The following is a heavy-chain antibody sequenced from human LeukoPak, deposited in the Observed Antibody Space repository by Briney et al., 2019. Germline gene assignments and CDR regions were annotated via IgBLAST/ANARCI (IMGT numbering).Heavy chain of an antibody. J-gene: IGHJ6*03. D-gene: IGHD2-21*01. CDR2: IIPSFGTA. CDR1: GGTFSSYA. V-gene: IGHV1-69*05. Sequence: SVKVSCKASGGTFSSYAISWVRQAPGQGLEWMGGIIPSFGTANYAQKFQGRVTITTDESTSTAYMELSSLRSEDTAVYYCARGIAAYYYYYMDVWGKGTTVTVSS. CDR3: ARGIAAYYYYYMDV.